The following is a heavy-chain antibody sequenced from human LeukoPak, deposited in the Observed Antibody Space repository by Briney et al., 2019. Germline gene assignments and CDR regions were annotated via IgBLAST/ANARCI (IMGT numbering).Heavy chain of an antibody. V-gene: IGHV3-7*04. Sequence: QPGGSLRLSCAASGFTFSSYWMSWVRQAPGKGLEWVANIKQDGSEKYYVDSVKGRFTISRDNAKNSLYLQMNSLRAEDTAVYYCAWGTIAAAGYYYFDYWGQGTQVTVSS. CDR3: AWGTIAAAGYYYFDY. D-gene: IGHD6-13*01. CDR1: GFTFSSYW. CDR2: IKQDGSEK. J-gene: IGHJ4*02.